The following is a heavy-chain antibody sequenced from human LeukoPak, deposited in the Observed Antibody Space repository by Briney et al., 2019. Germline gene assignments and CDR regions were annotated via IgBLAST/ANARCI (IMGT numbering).Heavy chain of an antibody. V-gene: IGHV4-34*01. D-gene: IGHD3-10*01. CDR3: ATGGRGVPNWVDP. Sequence: KPGGSLRLSCVASGFTFGGDWMSWVRQAPGKGLEWIGEINDSGSTNYNPSLKSRVTISIDTSKSQFSLNLRSVTAADTAIYYCATGGRGVPNWVDPWGREPWSPSPQ. J-gene: IGHJ5*02. CDR2: INDSGST. CDR1: GFTFGGDW.